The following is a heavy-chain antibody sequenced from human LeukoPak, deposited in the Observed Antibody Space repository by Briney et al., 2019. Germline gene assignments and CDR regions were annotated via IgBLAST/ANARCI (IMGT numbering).Heavy chain of an antibody. J-gene: IGHJ6*02. CDR3: ARAGIAAAGPLYYYYGMDV. Sequence: GSSVKVSCKASGGTFSSYAISWVRQAPGQGLEWMGGIIPIFGTANYAQKFQGRVTITADESTSTAYMELSSLRSEDTAVYYCARAGIAAAGPLYYYYGMDVWGQGTTVTVSS. CDR1: GGTFSSYA. V-gene: IGHV1-69*01. D-gene: IGHD6-13*01. CDR2: IIPIFGTA.